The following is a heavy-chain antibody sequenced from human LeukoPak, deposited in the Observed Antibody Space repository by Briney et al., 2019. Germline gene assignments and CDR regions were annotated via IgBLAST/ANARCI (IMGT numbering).Heavy chain of an antibody. CDR3: ARGDWGSPPAYYYYGMDV. Sequence: ASVKVSCKASGYTFTSYDINWVRQATGRGLEWMGWMNPNSGNTGYAQKFQGRVTMTRNTSISTAYMELSSLRSEDTAVYYCARGDWGSPPAYYYYGMDVWGQGTTVTVSS. J-gene: IGHJ6*02. CDR2: MNPNSGNT. D-gene: IGHD7-27*01. CDR1: GYTFTSYD. V-gene: IGHV1-8*01.